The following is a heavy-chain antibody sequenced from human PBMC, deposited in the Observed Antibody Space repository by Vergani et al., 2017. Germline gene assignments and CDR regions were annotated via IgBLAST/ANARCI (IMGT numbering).Heavy chain of an antibody. CDR2: ISSSSSYT. CDR3: ARTMVRGVIIPQFDY. J-gene: IGHJ4*02. D-gene: IGHD3-10*01. V-gene: IGHV3-11*06. Sequence: QVQLVESGGGLVKPGGSLRLSCAASGFTFSDYYMSWIRQAPGKGLEWVSYISSSSSYTNYADSVKGRFTISSDNAKNSLYLQMNSLRAEDTAVYYCARTMVRGVIIPQFDYWGQGTLVTVSS. CDR1: GFTFSDYY.